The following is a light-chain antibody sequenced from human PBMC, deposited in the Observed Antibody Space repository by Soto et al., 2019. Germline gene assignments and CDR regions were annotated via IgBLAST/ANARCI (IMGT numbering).Light chain of an antibody. CDR1: ETVTGKY. CDR3: QQYSSPPQT. V-gene: IGKV3-20*01. CDR2: AAS. J-gene: IGKJ1*01. Sequence: EIVLTQSPGTLSLSPADRATLSCRASETVTGKYLAWYQQKVGQAPRLLIFAASNRATGIPDRFSGSGSGTDFTLTISRQEPEDFAMYFCQQYSSPPQTFGQGTKVEIK.